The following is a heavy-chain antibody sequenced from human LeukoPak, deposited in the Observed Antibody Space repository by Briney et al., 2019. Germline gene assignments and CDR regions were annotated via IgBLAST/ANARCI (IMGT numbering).Heavy chain of an antibody. D-gene: IGHD6-19*01. CDR1: GYIFTNYW. J-gene: IGHJ4*02. V-gene: IGHV5-51*01. Sequence: GESLKISCRVSGYIFTNYWIAWVRQMPGKGLEWMGIIYPDDSDTRYSPSFQGQVTITADKSISTAYLQWSSLKASDNAMYYCARQRRSSGWPNDYWGQGTLVTVSS. CDR3: ARQRRSSGWPNDY. CDR2: IYPDDSDT.